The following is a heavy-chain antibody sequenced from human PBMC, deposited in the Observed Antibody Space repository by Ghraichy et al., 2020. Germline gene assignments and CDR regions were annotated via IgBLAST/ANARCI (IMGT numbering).Heavy chain of an antibody. Sequence: SETLSLTCAVSGGSISSSNWWSWVRQPPGKGLEWIGEIYHSGSTNYNPSLKSRVTISVDKSKNQFSLKLSSVTAADTAVYYCARDGYYDYVWGSYRPHRGAFDIWGQGTMVTVSS. D-gene: IGHD3-16*02. CDR3: ARDGYYDYVWGSYRPHRGAFDI. CDR2: IYHSGST. V-gene: IGHV4-4*02. J-gene: IGHJ3*02. CDR1: GGSISSSNW.